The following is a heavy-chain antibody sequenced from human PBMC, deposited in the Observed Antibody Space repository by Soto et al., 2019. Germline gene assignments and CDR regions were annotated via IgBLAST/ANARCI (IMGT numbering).Heavy chain of an antibody. CDR2: ISSSSSYI. Sequence: XESLRLSCAASGFTFSSYSMNWVRQAPGKGLEWVSSISSSSSYIYYADSVKGRFTISRDNAKNSLYLQMNSLRAEDTAVYYCARELTYSSSTREKRYYYGMDVWGQGTTVTVSS. V-gene: IGHV3-21*01. D-gene: IGHD6-13*01. CDR3: ARELTYSSSTREKRYYYGMDV. CDR1: GFTFSSYS. J-gene: IGHJ6*02.